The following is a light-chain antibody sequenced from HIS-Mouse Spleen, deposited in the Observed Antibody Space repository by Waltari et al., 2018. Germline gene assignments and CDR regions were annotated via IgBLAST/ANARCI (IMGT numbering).Light chain of an antibody. CDR1: SSDVGSYNL. CDR3: CSYAGSSTWV. J-gene: IGLJ3*02. Sequence: QSALTQPASVSGSPGQSITISCTGTSSDVGSYNLVSWYQQHPGKAPKLMIYAGSKRPSGGSNRFSGSKAGKTASLTISGLQAEDEADYYCCSYAGSSTWVFGGGTKLTVL. CDR2: AGS. V-gene: IGLV2-23*01.